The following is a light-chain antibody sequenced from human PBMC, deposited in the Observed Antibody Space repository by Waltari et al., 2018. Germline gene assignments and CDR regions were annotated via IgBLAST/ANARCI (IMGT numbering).Light chain of an antibody. Sequence: DIQMTQSPSSLSASVGDRVTITCRAIQSSSDYLNWYQQKPGKAPKLLIYAASTLQSGVPSRFSGSGSGTDFALTISSLQPEDFATYYCQQSYSFGQGTRLEIK. CDR2: AAS. CDR3: QQSYS. CDR1: QSSSDY. V-gene: IGKV1-39*01. J-gene: IGKJ5*01.